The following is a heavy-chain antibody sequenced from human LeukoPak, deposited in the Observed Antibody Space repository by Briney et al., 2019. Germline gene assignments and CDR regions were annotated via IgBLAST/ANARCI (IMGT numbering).Heavy chain of an antibody. V-gene: IGHV3-72*01. CDR1: GFTFSSYA. J-gene: IGHJ6*02. Sequence: PGGSLRLSCAASGFTFSSYAMTWVRQAPGTGLEWVARTKNKADSYTTEYAASVQGRFTISRDDSKNSLYLQMNSLKTEDTAVYHCVRVGGYYDLYGMDVWGQGTTVTVSS. CDR3: VRVGGYYDLYGMDV. D-gene: IGHD2-15*01. CDR2: TKNKADSYTT.